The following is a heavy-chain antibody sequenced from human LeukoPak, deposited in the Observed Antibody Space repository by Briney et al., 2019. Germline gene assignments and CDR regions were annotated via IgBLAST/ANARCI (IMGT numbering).Heavy chain of an antibody. D-gene: IGHD5/OR15-5a*01. J-gene: IGHJ4*02. CDR2: INAYNGNT. Sequence: ASVTVSCQASGYTSTSYTIHWVRQDPGQRLEWMGWINAYNGNTKYSQKFQGRVTITRDTSASTAYMELSSLRSEDTAVYYCARVRAVSGAPPDYWGQGTLVTISS. CDR3: ARVRAVSGAPPDY. V-gene: IGHV1-3*01. CDR1: GYTSTSYT.